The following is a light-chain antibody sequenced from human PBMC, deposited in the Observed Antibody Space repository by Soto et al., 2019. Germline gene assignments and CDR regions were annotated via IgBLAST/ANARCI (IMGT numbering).Light chain of an antibody. CDR2: DAS. CDR3: QYRGIWRPGGT. J-gene: IGKJ4*01. V-gene: IGKV3-11*01. Sequence: ELVLTQSQVTLSLSPGERASLSCRASQSINNYLAWYQQKPGQPPRLLIYDASNRATAIPVRFSGSGSGTDFTLTISSLEPEDSAVYYCQYRGIWRPGGTFGAGTKMEIK. CDR1: QSINNY.